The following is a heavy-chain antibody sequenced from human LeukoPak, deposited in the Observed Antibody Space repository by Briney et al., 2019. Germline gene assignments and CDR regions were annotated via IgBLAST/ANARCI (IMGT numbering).Heavy chain of an antibody. CDR3: ARSWNTAMVPDY. CDR2: IWYDGSNK. CDR1: GFTFSSYG. Sequence: GRSLRLSCAASGFTFSSYGMHWVRQAPGKGLEWVAVIWYDGSNKYYADSVKGRFTISRDNSKNTLYLQMNSLRAEDTAVYYCARSWNTAMVPDYWGQGTLVTVSS. J-gene: IGHJ4*02. D-gene: IGHD5-18*01. V-gene: IGHV3-33*01.